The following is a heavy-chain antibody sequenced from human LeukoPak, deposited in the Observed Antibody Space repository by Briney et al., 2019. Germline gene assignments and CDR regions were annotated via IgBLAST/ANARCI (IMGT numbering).Heavy chain of an antibody. CDR1: GGSFSGYY. Sequence: SETLSLTCAVYGGSFSGYYWSWIRQPPGKGLEWIGEINHSGGTNYNPSLKSRVTISVDTSKNQFSLKLSSVTAADTAVYYCARGIKRITMVRGRRWFDPWGQGTLVTVSS. V-gene: IGHV4-34*01. CDR2: INHSGGT. CDR3: ARGIKRITMVRGRRWFDP. J-gene: IGHJ5*02. D-gene: IGHD3-10*01.